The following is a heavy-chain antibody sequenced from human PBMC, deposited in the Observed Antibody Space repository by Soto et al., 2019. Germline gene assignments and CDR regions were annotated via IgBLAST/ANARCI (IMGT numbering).Heavy chain of an antibody. CDR3: AKEGAPDTAMASDY. D-gene: IGHD5-18*01. J-gene: IGHJ4*02. Sequence: QVQLVESGGGVVQPGRSLRLSCAASGFTFSSYGMHWVRQAPGKGLEWVAVISYDGSNKYYADSVKGRFIISRDNSKNTLYLQMNSLRAEDTAVYYCAKEGAPDTAMASDYWGQGTLVTVSS. CDR1: GFTFSSYG. V-gene: IGHV3-30*18. CDR2: ISYDGSNK.